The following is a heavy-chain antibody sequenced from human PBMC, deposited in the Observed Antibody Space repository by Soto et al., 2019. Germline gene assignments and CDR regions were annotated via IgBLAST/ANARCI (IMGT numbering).Heavy chain of an antibody. J-gene: IGHJ5*02. D-gene: IGHD3-22*01. CDR3: ARQGSFDSSGHSWFDP. V-gene: IGHV4-59*08. CDR1: GGSISAYY. Sequence: SETLSLTCTVSGGSISAYYWSWIRLPPGKGLEWIGYTYYSGSTNYNPSLKSRVTISVDTSKNQFSLKLSSVTAADTAVYYCARQGSFDSSGHSWFDPWGQGTLVTVSS. CDR2: TYYSGST.